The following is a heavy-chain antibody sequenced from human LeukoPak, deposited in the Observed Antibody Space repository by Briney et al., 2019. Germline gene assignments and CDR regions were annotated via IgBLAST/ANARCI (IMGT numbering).Heavy chain of an antibody. V-gene: IGHV3-21*01. CDR3: ARLDVVVVAATGGDY. Sequence: GGSLKLSCAASGFTFSSYSMNWVRQAPGKGLEWVSSISSSSSYIYYADSVRGRFTISRDNAKNSLYLQMNSLRAEDTAVYYCARLDVVVVAATGGDYWGQGTLVTVSS. J-gene: IGHJ4*02. CDR2: ISSSSSYI. D-gene: IGHD2-15*01. CDR1: GFTFSSYS.